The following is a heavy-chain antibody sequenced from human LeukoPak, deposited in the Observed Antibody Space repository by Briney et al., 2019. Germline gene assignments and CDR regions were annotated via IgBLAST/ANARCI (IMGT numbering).Heavy chain of an antibody. Sequence: GRSLRLSCAASGFTFSRYPMHWVRQAPGQAPGKGLEWVSAISGSGGSTYYADSVKGRFTISRDNSKNTLYLQMNSLRAEDTAVYYCAKVSVDSSSWYGEFDYWGQGTLVTVSS. D-gene: IGHD6-13*01. CDR1: GFTFSRYP. J-gene: IGHJ4*02. V-gene: IGHV3-23*01. CDR3: AKVSVDSSSWYGEFDY. CDR2: ISGSGGST.